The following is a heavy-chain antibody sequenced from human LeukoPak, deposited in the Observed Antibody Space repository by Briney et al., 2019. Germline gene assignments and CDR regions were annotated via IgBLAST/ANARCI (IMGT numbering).Heavy chain of an antibody. CDR1: GGSISSYY. D-gene: IGHD3-22*01. V-gene: IGHV4-59*08. Sequence: PSETLSLTCTVSGGSISSYYWSWIRQPPGKGLEWIGYIYYSGNTYYNPSLKSRVTISVDTSKNQFSLKLSSVTAADTAVYYCARGDYYDSSGFYSGMDVWGQGTTVTVSS. CDR3: ARGDYYDSSGFYSGMDV. J-gene: IGHJ6*02. CDR2: IYYSGNT.